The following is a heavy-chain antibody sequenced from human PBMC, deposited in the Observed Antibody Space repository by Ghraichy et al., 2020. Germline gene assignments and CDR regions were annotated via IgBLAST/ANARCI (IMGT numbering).Heavy chain of an antibody. CDR1: GGSVSSGSYY. D-gene: IGHD2-15*01. CDR3: ARDSTNCSGGSCYLVYSYGWGSHYYYGMDV. Sequence: SETLSLTCTVSGGSVSSGSYYWSWIRQPPGKGLEWIGYIYYSGSTNYNPSLKSRVTISVDTSKNQFSLKLSSVTAADTAVYYCARDSTNCSGGSCYLVYSYGWGSHYYYGMDVWGQGTTVTVSS. J-gene: IGHJ6*02. CDR2: IYYSGST. V-gene: IGHV4-61*01.